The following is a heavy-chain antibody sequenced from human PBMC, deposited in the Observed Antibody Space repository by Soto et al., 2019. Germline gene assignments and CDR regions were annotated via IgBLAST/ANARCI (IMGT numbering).Heavy chain of an antibody. CDR3: AKDKPGTTSFDY. Sequence: GGSLRLSCAASGFTISSNAMYWVRQAPGKGLEWVSAISDRGATTHYADSVKGWFTISRDTSKNTLYLQLNTLRADDTAVYYCAKDKPGTTSFDYWGQGTLVTVSS. CDR2: ISDRGATT. CDR1: GFTISSNA. J-gene: IGHJ4*02. D-gene: IGHD1-1*01. V-gene: IGHV3-23*01.